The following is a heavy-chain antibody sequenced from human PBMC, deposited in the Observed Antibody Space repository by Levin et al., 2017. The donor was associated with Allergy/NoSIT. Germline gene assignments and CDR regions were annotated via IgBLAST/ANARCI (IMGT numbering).Heavy chain of an antibody. CDR2: IYYSVST. D-gene: IGHD4-17*01. V-gene: IGHV4-39*01. CDR1: GGSISSSSYY. J-gene: IGHJ4*02. Sequence: SETLSLTCTVSGGSISSSSYYWGWIRQPPGKGLEWIGSIYYSVSTYYNPSLKSRVTISVDTSKNQFSLKLSSVTAADTAVYYCARRGLEYGDYSGALFDYWGQGTLVTVSS. CDR3: ARRGLEYGDYSGALFDY.